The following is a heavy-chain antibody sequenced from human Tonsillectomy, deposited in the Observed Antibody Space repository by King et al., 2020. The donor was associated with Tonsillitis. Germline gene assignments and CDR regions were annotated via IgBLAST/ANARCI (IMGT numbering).Heavy chain of an antibody. J-gene: IGHJ4*02. Sequence: VQLVESGGGLVQPGGSLRLSCAASVFTFSSYAMNWVRQAPGKGLEWVSGISGSGGSPYYADAVKGRFTISRDNSKNTGYLQMNSLRAEDTAVYYCAKEPLYYYDSSGYLDYWGQGTLVTVSS. CDR1: VFTFSSYA. D-gene: IGHD3-22*01. CDR2: ISGSGGSP. V-gene: IGHV3-23*04. CDR3: AKEPLYYYDSSGYLDY.